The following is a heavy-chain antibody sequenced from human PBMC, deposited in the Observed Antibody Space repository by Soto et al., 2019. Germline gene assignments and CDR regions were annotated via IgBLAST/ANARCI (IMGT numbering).Heavy chain of an antibody. Sequence: PGGSLRLSCAASGFTFSSYATSWVRQAPGKGLEWVSSISSSGGTTYYADSVKGRLTISRDNSRNTLYLQMNSLRAEDTAVYYCAKSQGGWYVFDYWGQGTLVTVSS. CDR2: ISSSGGTT. V-gene: IGHV3-23*01. D-gene: IGHD6-19*01. J-gene: IGHJ4*02. CDR3: AKSQGGWYVFDY. CDR1: GFTFSSYA.